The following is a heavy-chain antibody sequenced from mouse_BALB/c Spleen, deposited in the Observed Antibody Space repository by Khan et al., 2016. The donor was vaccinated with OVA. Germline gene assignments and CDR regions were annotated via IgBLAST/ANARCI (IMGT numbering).Heavy chain of an antibody. CDR2: ISIGGST. Sequence: EVELVEYGGGLVKPGGSLKFSCAASGFTFSNYAMSWVRQTPEKRLEWVASISIGGSTYYPDSVKGRFTISRDNARNILYLQMSSLRSEDTAVYYCARDYWFTYWGQGTLVTVSA. CDR3: ARDYWFTY. J-gene: IGHJ3*01. V-gene: IGHV5-6-5*01. CDR1: GFTFSNYA.